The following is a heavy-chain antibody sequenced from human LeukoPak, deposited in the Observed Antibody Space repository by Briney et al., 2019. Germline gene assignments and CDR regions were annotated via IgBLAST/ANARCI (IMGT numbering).Heavy chain of an antibody. V-gene: IGHV3-53*01. CDR3: ASSSSWYFDY. CDR2: IYSGGST. Sequence: GGSLRLSCAASGFTFNSYWMNWVRQAPGKGLEWVSVIYSGGSTYYADSVKGRFTISRDNSKNTLYLQTNSLRAEDTAVYYCASSSSWYFDYWGQGTLVTVSS. D-gene: IGHD6-13*01. J-gene: IGHJ4*02. CDR1: GFTFNSYW.